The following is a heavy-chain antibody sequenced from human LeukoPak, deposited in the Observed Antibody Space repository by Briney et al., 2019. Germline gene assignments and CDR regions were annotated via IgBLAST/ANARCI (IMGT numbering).Heavy chain of an antibody. J-gene: IGHJ3*02. CDR2: ISYDGSNE. V-gene: IGHV3-30-3*01. D-gene: IGHD1-20*01. Sequence: GGSLRLSCAASGFTFSSYAMHWVRQAPGKGLEWVAVISYDGSNEYYADSVKGRFTISRDNSKNTLYLQMNSLRAEDTAVYYCAREGLTYAFDIWGQGTMVTVSS. CDR3: AREGLTYAFDI. CDR1: GFTFSSYA.